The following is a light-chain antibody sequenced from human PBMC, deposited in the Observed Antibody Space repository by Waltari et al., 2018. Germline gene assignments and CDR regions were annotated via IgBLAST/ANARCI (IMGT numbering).Light chain of an antibody. Sequence: QSALTQPPSVSGSPGLSVSISCTATSSDVRSYNRFSWYHQPPGTAPKLMIYEVSNRPSGVPERFSGSKSGNTASLTISGLQAEDEADYYCSSYTSSSTVVFGGGTKLTVL. V-gene: IGLV2-18*02. J-gene: IGLJ2*01. CDR1: SSDVRSYNR. CDR2: EVS. CDR3: SSYTSSSTVV.